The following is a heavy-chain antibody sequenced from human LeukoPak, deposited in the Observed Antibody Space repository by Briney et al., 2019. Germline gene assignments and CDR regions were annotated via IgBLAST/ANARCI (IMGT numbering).Heavy chain of an antibody. Sequence: GGSLRLSCVASRFTFTNYWMGWVRQPPGRGLDWVAHIRYDESDKYYADSVKGRFTISRDISKNTVYLQMNSLRVEDTAVYYCAKDFYWAFDYWGQGTLVTVSS. CDR3: AKDFYWAFDY. CDR1: RFTFTNYW. V-gene: IGHV3-30*02. J-gene: IGHJ4*02. D-gene: IGHD2-8*02. CDR2: IRYDESDK.